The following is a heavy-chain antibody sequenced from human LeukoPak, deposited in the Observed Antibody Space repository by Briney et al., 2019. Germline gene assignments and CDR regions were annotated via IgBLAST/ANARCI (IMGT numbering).Heavy chain of an antibody. CDR3: AKERREQSRDNYFDY. Sequence: WGSLTLYCVASGFTFSNYAMSWVRLAPGRGLEWVSVISGSGLTTFYADSVKGRLTISRDNSKNTLYLQMNSLRAEDTAVYYCAKERREQSRDNYFDYWGQGTLVTVSS. CDR2: ISGSGLTT. D-gene: IGHD1-26*01. CDR1: GFTFSNYA. J-gene: IGHJ4*02. V-gene: IGHV3-23*01.